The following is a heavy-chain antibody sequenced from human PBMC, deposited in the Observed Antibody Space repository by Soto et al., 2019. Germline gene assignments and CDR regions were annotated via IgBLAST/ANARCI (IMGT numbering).Heavy chain of an antibody. CDR3: TRAKNSVTPYNWFDP. V-gene: IGHV3-49*03. Sequence: GGSLRLSCSASGFTFGDYAMSWFRQAPGKGLEWVGFIRSKTYGGTTEYAASVKGTTEYAASVKGRFTISRGDSKSIAYLQMNSLKTEDTAVYYCTRAKNSVTPYNWFDPWGQGTLVTVSS. D-gene: IGHD4-17*01. CDR1: GFTFGDYA. CDR2: IRSKTYGGTTEYAASVKGTT. J-gene: IGHJ5*02.